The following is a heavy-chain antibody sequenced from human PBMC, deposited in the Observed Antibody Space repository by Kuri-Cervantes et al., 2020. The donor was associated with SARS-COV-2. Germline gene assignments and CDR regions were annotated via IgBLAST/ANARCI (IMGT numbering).Heavy chain of an antibody. CDR2: ISGSGSTT. CDR3: ASPRYYDFWSGPAGVMDV. Sequence: GESLKISCAGSGFTFSGFAMSWVRQVPGKGLEWVSSISGSGSTTHYADSVKGRLTVSRDNAKNSLYLQMNSLRAEDTAVYYCASPRYYDFWSGPAGVMDVWGQGTTVTVSS. CDR1: GFTFSGFA. V-gene: IGHV3-23*01. D-gene: IGHD3-3*01. J-gene: IGHJ6*02.